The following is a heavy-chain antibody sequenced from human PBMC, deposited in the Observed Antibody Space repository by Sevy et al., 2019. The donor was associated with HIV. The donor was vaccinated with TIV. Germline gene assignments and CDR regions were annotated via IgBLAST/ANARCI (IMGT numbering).Heavy chain of an antibody. V-gene: IGHV3-23*01. D-gene: IGHD3-10*01. J-gene: IGHJ4*02. CDR3: AKARREVTMVRGSGYGY. CDR2: ISGSGGST. Sequence: GSLRLSCAASGFTFSSYAMSWVRQAPGKGLEWVSAISGSGGSTYYADSVKGRFTISRDNSKNTLYLQMNSLRAEDTAVYYCAKARREVTMVRGSGYGYWGQGTLVTVSS. CDR1: GFTFSSYA.